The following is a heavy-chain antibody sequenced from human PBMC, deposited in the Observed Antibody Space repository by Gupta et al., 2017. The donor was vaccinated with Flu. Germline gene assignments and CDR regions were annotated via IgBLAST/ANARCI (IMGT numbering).Heavy chain of an antibody. V-gene: IGHV3-23*01. CDR1: A. J-gene: IGHJ4*02. D-gene: IGHD5-12*01. Sequence: AMSWVRQAPGKGLEWVSAISGSGGSTYYADSVKGRFTISRDNSKNTLYLQMNSLRAEDTAVYYCAKDSTRGYSGYDLNYWGQGTLVTVSS. CDR2: ISGSGGST. CDR3: AKDSTRGYSGYDLNY.